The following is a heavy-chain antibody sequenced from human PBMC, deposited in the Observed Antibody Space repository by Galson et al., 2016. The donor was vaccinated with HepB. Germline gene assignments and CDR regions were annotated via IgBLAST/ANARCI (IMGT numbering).Heavy chain of an antibody. CDR2: IFHTGSY. J-gene: IGHJ4*02. Sequence: SETLSLTCEVSGDSISRTNWWSFVRQPPGKGLEWIGEIFHTGSYNYNPSLRSRVTISIDKSKNLFSLNLTSVTAADTAFYYCEISPSPTTRVFDSCGQGILVTVSP. CDR1: GDSISRTNW. D-gene: IGHD4-11*01. V-gene: IGHV4-4*02. CDR3: EISPSPTTRVFDS.